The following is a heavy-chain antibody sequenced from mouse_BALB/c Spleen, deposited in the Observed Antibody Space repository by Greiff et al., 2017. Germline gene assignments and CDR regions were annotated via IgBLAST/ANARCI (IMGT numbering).Heavy chain of an antibody. J-gene: IGHJ4*01. V-gene: IGHV5-4*02. CDR3: ARDRTYYYRYDGYAMDY. CDR1: GFTFSDYY. CDR2: ISDGGSYT. D-gene: IGHD2-14*01. Sequence: EVQVVESGGGLVKPGGSLKLSCAASGFTFSDYYMYWVRQTPEKRLEWVATISDGGSYTYYPDSVKGRFTISRDNAKNNLYLQMSSLKSEDTAMYYCARDRTYYYRYDGYAMDYWGQGTSVTVSS.